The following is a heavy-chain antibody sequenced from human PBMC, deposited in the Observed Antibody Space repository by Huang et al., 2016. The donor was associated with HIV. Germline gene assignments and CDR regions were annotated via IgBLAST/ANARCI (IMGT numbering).Heavy chain of an antibody. V-gene: IGHV4-34*01. CDR1: GGSFSRYN. Sequence: QVQLQQWGAGLLKPSETLSLTCAVYGGSFSRYNWNWIRQSPGKGLEWIGQINHVGNPNYNPSLASRVSMSVDTSKNQFSLKLNSVTGADTAMYYCAREVMISFGGPFDPWGQGTLVTVSS. J-gene: IGHJ5*02. D-gene: IGHD3-16*01. CDR3: AREVMISFGGPFDP. CDR2: INHVGNP.